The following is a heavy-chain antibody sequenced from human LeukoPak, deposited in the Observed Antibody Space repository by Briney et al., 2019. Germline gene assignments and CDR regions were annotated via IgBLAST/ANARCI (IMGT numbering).Heavy chain of an antibody. J-gene: IGHJ4*02. CDR1: GFTFSSYA. Sequence: GGSLRLSCAAPGFTFSSYAMSWVRQATGKGLEWVSAISGSGGSTYYADSVKGRFTISRDNSKNTLYLQMNSLRAEDTAVYYCAKCSGGSCYLDYWGQGTLVTVSS. D-gene: IGHD2-15*01. V-gene: IGHV3-23*01. CDR2: ISGSGGST. CDR3: AKCSGGSCYLDY.